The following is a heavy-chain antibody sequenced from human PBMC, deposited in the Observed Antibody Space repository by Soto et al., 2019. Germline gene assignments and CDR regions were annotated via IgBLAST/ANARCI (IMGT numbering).Heavy chain of an antibody. CDR1: GETLSTYY. J-gene: IGHJ4*02. Sequence: QLLLVQSGAELKKPGTSVNVSCKASGETLSTYYMHWVRQVPGQGPEWMGMINPSGDTANYAQRSQGRGTMSRGTATDTVYMHLSSLGSGDTAVYYCARDRSGSLSARLGDWGQGTLVNVSS. CDR3: ARDRSGSLSARLGD. V-gene: IGHV1-46*01. CDR2: INPSGDTA. D-gene: IGHD6-6*01.